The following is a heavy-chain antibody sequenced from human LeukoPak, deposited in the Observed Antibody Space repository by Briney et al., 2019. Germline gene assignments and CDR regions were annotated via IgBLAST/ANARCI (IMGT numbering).Heavy chain of an antibody. Sequence: PGRSLRLFCAASGFTFSTYDMNWVRQAPGKGLEWVSYISSTGSNIYDADSVKGRFTISRDNAKNSLCLLMNSLRTEDTAVYYCAATYYYDGSGDYWGQGTLVTVSS. CDR1: GFTFSTYD. V-gene: IGHV3-48*03. J-gene: IGHJ4*02. CDR2: ISSTGSNI. D-gene: IGHD3-22*01. CDR3: AATYYYDGSGDY.